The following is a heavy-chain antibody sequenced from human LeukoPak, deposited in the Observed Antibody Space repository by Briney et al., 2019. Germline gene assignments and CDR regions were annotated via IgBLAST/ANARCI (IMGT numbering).Heavy chain of an antibody. CDR3: AHRLGYCSSTCCYTFGHNWFDP. Sequence: SGPTLVNPTQTLTLTCTFSGFSLSTSGVGVGWIRQPPGKALEWLALIYWNDDKRYSPSLKSRLTITKDTSKNQVLLTMTNMDPVDTATYYCAHRLGYCSSTCCYTFGHNWFDPWGQGTLVTVSS. CDR2: IYWNDDK. CDR1: GFSLSTSGVG. V-gene: IGHV2-5*01. D-gene: IGHD2-2*02. J-gene: IGHJ5*02.